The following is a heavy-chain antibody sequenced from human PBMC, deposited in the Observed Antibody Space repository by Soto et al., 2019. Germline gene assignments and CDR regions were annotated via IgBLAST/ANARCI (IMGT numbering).Heavy chain of an antibody. Sequence: EVQLVESGGGLLRPGGSLRLSCAASGFTFSYYWMHWVRQAPGKGLVWVSRIHSDGSSTTYADFVKGRFIISRDNARNTVDVQMNSVRVEDTAVYYCARGDRGAFDLWGQGTVVTVAS. CDR3: ARGDRGAFDL. V-gene: IGHV3-74*01. CDR1: GFTFSYYW. J-gene: IGHJ3*01. CDR2: IHSDGSST. D-gene: IGHD1-26*01.